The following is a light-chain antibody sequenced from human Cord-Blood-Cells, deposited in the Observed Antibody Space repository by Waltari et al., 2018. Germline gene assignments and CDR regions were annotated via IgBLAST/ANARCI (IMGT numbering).Light chain of an antibody. V-gene: IGKV1-39*01. J-gene: IGKJ1*01. CDR3: QQSYSTPGIGT. CDR1: QSISSY. CDR2: AAS. Sequence: DIQMTQSPSSLSASVGDRVTITCRASQSISSYLNWYQQKPGKAPKLLIYAASSSQSGVPSRFSGSGSGTDFTLTISSLQPEDFATYYCQQSYSTPGIGTFGQGTKVEIK.